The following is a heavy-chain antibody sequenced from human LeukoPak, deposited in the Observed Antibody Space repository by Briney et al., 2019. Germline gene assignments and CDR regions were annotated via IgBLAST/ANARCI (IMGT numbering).Heavy chain of an antibody. D-gene: IGHD6-13*01. CDR2: ISGSGGST. V-gene: IGHV3-23*01. CDR3: AKAAGPSLIAAAPAYS. CDR1: GFTFSSYA. Sequence: PGGSLRLSCAASGFTFSSYAMSWVRQAPGKGLQWVSGISGSGGSTYYADSVKGRFTISRDNSKSTLYLQMNSLRAEDTAIYYCAKAAGPSLIAAAPAYSWGQGTLVTVSS. J-gene: IGHJ4*02.